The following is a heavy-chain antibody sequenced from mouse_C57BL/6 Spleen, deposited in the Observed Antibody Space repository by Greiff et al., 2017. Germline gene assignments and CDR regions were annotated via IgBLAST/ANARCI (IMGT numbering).Heavy chain of an antibody. CDR1: GYTFTSYW. CDR3: ARRDYGSSYEYFDV. V-gene: IGHV1-69*01. CDR2: IDPSDSYT. D-gene: IGHD1-1*01. J-gene: IGHJ1*03. Sequence: VQLQQPGAELVMPGASVKLSCKASGYTFTSYWMHWVKQRPGQGLEWIGEIDPSDSYTNYNQKFKGKSTLTVDKSSSTAYMQRSSLTSEDSAVYYCARRDYGSSYEYFDVWGTGTTVTVSS.